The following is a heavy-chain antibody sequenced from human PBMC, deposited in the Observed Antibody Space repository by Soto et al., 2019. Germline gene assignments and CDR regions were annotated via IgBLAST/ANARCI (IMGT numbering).Heavy chain of an antibody. Sequence: QVQLVESGGGLVKPGESLRVSCTASGFSFGDYYMSWIRQAPGKGLEWISYISHNSDSFYYADSVKGRFTVSRDNSKNSLFLQMDNLRAEDTAVYYCARDALCTTGTCLLLRRKTNYFDYGGPGTQVTVSS. J-gene: IGHJ4*02. CDR2: ISHNSDSF. V-gene: IGHV3-11*01. CDR3: ARDALCTTGTCLLLRRKTNYFDY. CDR1: GFSFGDYY. D-gene: IGHD2-8*01.